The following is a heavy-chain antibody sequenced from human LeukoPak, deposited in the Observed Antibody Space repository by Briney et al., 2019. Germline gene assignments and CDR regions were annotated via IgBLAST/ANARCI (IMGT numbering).Heavy chain of an antibody. CDR1: SDSFSSYH. Sequence: PAETVTLTCTVSSDSFSSYHWSWLRQPPGKGLEWIGYISSNGCTSYNPSLKSRVVISADTSKNQFSLKLTSVTAADTAVYYCARVGRGDHTWGSYYCDHWGQGTL. V-gene: IGHV4-59*01. J-gene: IGHJ4*02. CDR3: ARVGRGDHTWGSYYCDH. CDR2: ISSNGCT. D-gene: IGHD3-16*01.